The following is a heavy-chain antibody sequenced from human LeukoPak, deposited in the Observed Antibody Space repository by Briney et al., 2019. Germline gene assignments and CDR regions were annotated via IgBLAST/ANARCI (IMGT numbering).Heavy chain of an antibody. J-gene: IGHJ4*02. D-gene: IGHD5-18*01. CDR1: GGSFSGYY. CDR3: ARGGMDTAMVNHIWD. Sequence: SETLSLTCAVYGGSFSGYYWSWIRQPPGKGLEWIWEINHSGSTNYNPSLKSRVTISVDTSKNQFSLKLSSVTAADTAVYYCARGGMDTAMVNHIWDWGQGTLVTVSS. CDR2: INHSGST. V-gene: IGHV4-34*01.